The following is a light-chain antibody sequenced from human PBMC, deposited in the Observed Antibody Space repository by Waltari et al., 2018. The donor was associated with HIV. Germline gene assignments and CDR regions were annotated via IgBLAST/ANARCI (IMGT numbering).Light chain of an antibody. Sequence: YVLTQPPSVSVAPGQTARITCGGDNIAGRKVHWYQRRPGQAPALVVFDDSDRPSGIPGRFSGSISGNTATLIISRVEDGDEADYYCQVWDESNEQVVFGGGTRLTVL. CDR1: NIAGRK. V-gene: IGLV3-21*02. J-gene: IGLJ2*01. CDR3: QVWDESNEQVV. CDR2: DDS.